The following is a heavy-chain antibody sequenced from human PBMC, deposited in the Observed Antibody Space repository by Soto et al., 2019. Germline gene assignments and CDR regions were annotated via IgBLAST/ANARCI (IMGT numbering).Heavy chain of an antibody. V-gene: IGHV1-69*01. D-gene: IGHD1-26*01. J-gene: IGHJ5*02. CDR3: ARSIKPGSYDEVWFDP. CDR1: GGTFSSYA. Sequence: QVQLVQSGAEVKKPGSSVKVSCKASGGTFSSYAISWVRQAPGQGLEWMGGIIPIFGTANYAQKFLGRVTITADESTSTAYMELSSLRSEDTAVYYCARSIKPGSYDEVWFDPWGQGTLVTVSS. CDR2: IIPIFGTA.